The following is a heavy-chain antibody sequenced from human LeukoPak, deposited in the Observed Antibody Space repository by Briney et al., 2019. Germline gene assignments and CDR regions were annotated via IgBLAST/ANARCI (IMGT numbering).Heavy chain of an antibody. CDR2: ISSSGSTI. CDR1: GFTFSDYY. D-gene: IGHD5-18*01. Sequence: GGSLRLSCAASGFTFSDYYMSWIRQTPGKGLEWVSYISSSGSTIYYADSVKGRFTISRDNAKNSLYLQMNSLRAEDTAVYYCARDAADTAMVLTWGQGTLVTVSS. J-gene: IGHJ5*02. V-gene: IGHV3-11*01. CDR3: ARDAADTAMVLT.